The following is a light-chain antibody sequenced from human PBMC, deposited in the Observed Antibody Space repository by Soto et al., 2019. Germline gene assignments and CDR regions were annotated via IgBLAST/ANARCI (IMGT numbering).Light chain of an antibody. CDR3: CSYGGSFPYV. V-gene: IGLV2-11*01. CDR1: SSDVGGYDY. J-gene: IGLJ1*01. CDR2: DVT. Sequence: QSVLAQPPSVSGSPGQSVTISCTGTSSDVGGYDYVSWYQQHPGKAPKLLIYDVTKRPSGVPDRFSGSKSGNTASLTISGLQVEDEADFFCCSYGGSFPYVFGTGTKVTVL.